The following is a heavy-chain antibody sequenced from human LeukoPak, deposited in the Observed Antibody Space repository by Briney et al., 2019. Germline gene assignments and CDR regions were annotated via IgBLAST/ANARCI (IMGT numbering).Heavy chain of an antibody. CDR3: ARGRGGDYVPSRFDY. CDR1: GFAFSGFA. J-gene: IGHJ4*02. CDR2: ISGSGGNT. Sequence: SGGSLRLSCSASGFAFSGFAMGWVRQAPGKGLEWVSSISGSGGNTYYADSVEGRFTISRDNSKNTLYLQMNSLRAEDTALYYCARGRGGDYVPSRFDYWGPGTLVTVSS. V-gene: IGHV3-23*01. D-gene: IGHD4-17*01.